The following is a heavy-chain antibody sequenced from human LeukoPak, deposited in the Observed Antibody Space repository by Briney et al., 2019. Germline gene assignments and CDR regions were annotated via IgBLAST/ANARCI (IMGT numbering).Heavy chain of an antibody. CDR3: ARGVWFGDLYYFDY. V-gene: IGHV1-8*03. Sequence: ASVKVSCKASGYTFTSYDINWVRQATGQGLEWMGWTNPNSGNTGYAQKFQGRVTITRNTSISTAYMELSSLRSEDTAVYYCARGVWFGDLYYFDYWGQGTLVTVSS. D-gene: IGHD3-10*01. CDR1: GYTFTSYD. J-gene: IGHJ4*02. CDR2: TNPNSGNT.